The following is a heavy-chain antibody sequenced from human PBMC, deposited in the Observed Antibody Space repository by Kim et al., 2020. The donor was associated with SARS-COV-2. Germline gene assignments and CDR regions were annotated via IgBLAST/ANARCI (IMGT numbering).Heavy chain of an antibody. J-gene: IGHJ6*02. Sequence: GRFTISRDNSKNTVYLQMNSLRDEDTAVYYCAKMVRMAGYNYFYYYAMDVWGQGTTVTVSS. CDR3: AKMVRMAGYNYFYYYAMDV. V-gene: IGHV3-23*01. D-gene: IGHD6-19*01.